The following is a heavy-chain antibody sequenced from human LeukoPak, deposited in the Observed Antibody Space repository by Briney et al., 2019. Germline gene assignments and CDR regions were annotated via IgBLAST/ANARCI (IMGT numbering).Heavy chain of an antibody. CDR2: ISCSGSTK. CDR3: ARDGGYYDSSGYSFDY. D-gene: IGHD3-22*01. V-gene: IGHV3-48*03. CDR1: GFNYSSYE. Sequence: QPGGSLRLSCAASGFNYSSYEMNWVRQAPGKGLEWVSYISCSGSTKYYADSVKGRFTISRDNAKNSLYLQMNSLRAEDTAVYYCARDGGYYDSSGYSFDYWGQGTLVTVSS. J-gene: IGHJ4*02.